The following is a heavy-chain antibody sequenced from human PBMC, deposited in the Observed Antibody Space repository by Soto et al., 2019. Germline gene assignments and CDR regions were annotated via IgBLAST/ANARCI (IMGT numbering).Heavy chain of an antibody. CDR1: GFTFSSYW. Sequence: EVQLVESGGGLVQPGGSLRLSCAASGFTFSSYWMSWVRQAPGKGLEWVANIKQDGSEKYYVDSVKGRFTISRGNAKNSLYLQMNSLRAEDAAVYYGARTGARVRGLDYWGQGTLVTVSS. J-gene: IGHJ4*02. D-gene: IGHD3-10*01. CDR2: IKQDGSEK. V-gene: IGHV3-7*01. CDR3: ARTGARVRGLDY.